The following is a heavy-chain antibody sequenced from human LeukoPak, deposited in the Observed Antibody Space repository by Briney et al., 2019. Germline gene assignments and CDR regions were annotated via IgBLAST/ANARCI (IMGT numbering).Heavy chain of an antibody. CDR2: SDPKDGER. Sequence: ASVKVSCKVSGKTLSDLSIHWLRQPPGKGLEWLGGSDPKDGERIYAQMSQGRVTMTEDTSIDTAYMELSSLRSEDTAVYYCVTGFTTMAVDYFDYWGQGTLVTVSP. CDR3: VTGFTTMAVDYFDY. D-gene: IGHD5-18*01. J-gene: IGHJ4*02. CDR1: GKTLSDLS. V-gene: IGHV1-24*01.